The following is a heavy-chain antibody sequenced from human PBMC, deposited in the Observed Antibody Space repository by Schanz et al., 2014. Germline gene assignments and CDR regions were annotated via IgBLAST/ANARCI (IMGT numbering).Heavy chain of an antibody. D-gene: IGHD6-13*01. CDR1: GYTFTNFF. J-gene: IGHJ4*02. CDR2: INPIGGST. Sequence: QVHLVQSGAEVHKPGASLKISCKASGYTFTNFFLHWVRQAPGQGLEWMGIINPIGGSTTYAQKFQGRVTMTRDTSTSTVYMELSSLRSEDTAVYYCARDGVDAAAGGNYWGQGTLXTVSS. V-gene: IGHV1-46*03. CDR3: ARDGVDAAAGGNY.